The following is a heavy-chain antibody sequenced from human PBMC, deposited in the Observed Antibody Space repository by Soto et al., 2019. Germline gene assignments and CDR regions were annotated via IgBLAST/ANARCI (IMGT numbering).Heavy chain of an antibody. CDR3: ARDSGYSYGSNWFDP. D-gene: IGHD5-18*01. J-gene: IGHJ5*02. V-gene: IGHV4-4*02. CDR1: GGSISSSNW. Sequence: QVQLQESGPGLVKPSGTLSLTCAVSGGSISSSNWWSWVRQPPGKGLEWIGEIYHTGTTNYNPSVKSRVTILVDESKNQFALKLSSVTAAETAVYYCARDSGYSYGSNWFDPWGQGTLVTVSS. CDR2: IYHTGTT.